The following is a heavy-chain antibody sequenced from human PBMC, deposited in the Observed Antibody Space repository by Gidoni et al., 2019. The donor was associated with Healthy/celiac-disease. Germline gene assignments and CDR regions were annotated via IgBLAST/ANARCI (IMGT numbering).Heavy chain of an antibody. CDR2: IWYDGSNK. V-gene: IGHV3-33*01. Sequence: QVPPVESGGGVVQPGRYLSLSRAAPGFTSSSHGMHWFRQAPGKGLEWVAVIWYDGSNKYYADSVKGRFTISRDNSKNTLYLQMNSLRAEDTAVYYCARDFYDSSGFPSYYFDYWGQGTLVTVSS. D-gene: IGHD3-22*01. CDR1: GFTSSSHG. CDR3: ARDFYDSSGFPSYYFDY. J-gene: IGHJ4*02.